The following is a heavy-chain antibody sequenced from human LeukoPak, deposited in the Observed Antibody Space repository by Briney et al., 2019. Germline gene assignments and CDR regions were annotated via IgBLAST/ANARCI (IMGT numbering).Heavy chain of an antibody. Sequence: SVKVSCKASGGTFSSYAISWVRQAPGQGLEWMGRIIPILGIANYAQKFQGRVTITADKSTSTAYMELSSLRSEDTAVYYCARHKIVVVTATSYYFDYWGQGTLATVSS. J-gene: IGHJ4*02. CDR3: ARHKIVVVTATSYYFDY. V-gene: IGHV1-69*04. D-gene: IGHD2-21*02. CDR1: GGTFSSYA. CDR2: IIPILGIA.